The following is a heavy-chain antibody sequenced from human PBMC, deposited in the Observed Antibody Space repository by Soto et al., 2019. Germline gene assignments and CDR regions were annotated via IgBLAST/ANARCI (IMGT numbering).Heavy chain of an antibody. J-gene: IGHJ6*02. Sequence: PGESLKISCKGSGYSFTSYWISWVRQMPGKGLEWMGRIDPSDSYTNYSPSFQGHVTISADKSISTAYLQWSSLKASDTAMYYCARLSSWAPSSSSGMDVWGQGTPVPVSS. CDR3: ARLSSWAPSSSSGMDV. D-gene: IGHD6-13*01. V-gene: IGHV5-10-1*01. CDR1: GYSFTSYW. CDR2: IDPSDSYT.